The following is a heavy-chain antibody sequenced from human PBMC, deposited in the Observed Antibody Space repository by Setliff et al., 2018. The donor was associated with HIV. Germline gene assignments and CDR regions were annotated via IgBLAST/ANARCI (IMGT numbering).Heavy chain of an antibody. Sequence: GGSLRLSCAASGFTFEDYARHWIRQAPGKGLEWVSGITWNSATINYADSLKGRFTISRNNAKNSLYLHMDSLTPEDTAFYYCAREGQTQYYFNVWGHGTLVTVSS. CDR2: ITWNSATI. CDR1: GFTFEDYA. V-gene: IGHV3-9*01. CDR3: AREGQTQYYFNV. J-gene: IGHJ4*01. D-gene: IGHD4-4*01.